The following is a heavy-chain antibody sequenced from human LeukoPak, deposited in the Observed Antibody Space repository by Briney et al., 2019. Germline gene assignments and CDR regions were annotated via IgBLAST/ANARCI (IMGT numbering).Heavy chain of an antibody. CDR1: GYSFTSYW. CDR3: ARQRGSDYVWGSYRPVYYFDY. CDR2: IYPGDSDT. D-gene: IGHD3-16*02. V-gene: IGHV5-51*01. Sequence: GESLKISCKGSGYSFTSYWNGWVRQMPGKGLEWMGIIYPGDSDTRYSPSFQGQVTISANKSISTAYLQWSSLKASDTAMYYCARQRGSDYVWGSYRPVYYFDYWGQGTLVTVSS. J-gene: IGHJ4*02.